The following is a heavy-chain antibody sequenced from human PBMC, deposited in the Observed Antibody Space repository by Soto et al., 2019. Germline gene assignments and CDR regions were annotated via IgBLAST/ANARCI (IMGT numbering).Heavy chain of an antibody. Sequence: GGSLRLSCAASGFTFSAYGMHWVRQAPGKGLEWVAAISSDGSYKYYANSVKGRFTMSRDDSKNTLYLQMSSLRAEDAAVYHCAAQICPHEYHRAMDVWGQGTTVAVSS. D-gene: IGHD6-6*01. J-gene: IGHJ6*02. CDR1: GFTFSAYG. CDR2: ISSDGSYK. CDR3: AAQICPHEYHRAMDV. V-gene: IGHV3-30*03.